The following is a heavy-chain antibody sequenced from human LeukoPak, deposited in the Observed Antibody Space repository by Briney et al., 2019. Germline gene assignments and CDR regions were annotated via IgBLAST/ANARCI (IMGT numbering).Heavy chain of an antibody. CDR3: ARADWDTAMIDY. CDR1: RFTFSSYW. D-gene: IGHD5-18*01. V-gene: IGHV3-7*01. CDR2: IKKDGSEK. J-gene: IGHJ4*02. Sequence: GGSLRLSCAASRFTFSSYWMSWVRQAPGKGLEWVANIKKDGSEKYYVDSVKGRFTISRDNAKTSLYLQMNSLRAEDTAVYYCARADWDTAMIDYWGQGTLVTVSS.